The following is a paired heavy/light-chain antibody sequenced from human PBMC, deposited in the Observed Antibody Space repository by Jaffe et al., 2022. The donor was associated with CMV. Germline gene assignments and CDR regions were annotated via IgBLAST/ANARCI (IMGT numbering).Heavy chain of an antibody. CDR2: ISYSGNT. V-gene: IGHV4-39*01. Sequence: QLQLRESGPGLVKPSETLSLTCTVSGGSISSSVVYWGWIRRPPGKGLQWIGSISYSGNTYYHPSLKSRVSISVDTSKNQFSLYLTSVTAADTAVYYCARPSGYSFGYADWGQGTLVTVSS. CDR3: ARPSGYSFGYAD. D-gene: IGHD5-18*01. CDR1: GGSISSSVVY. J-gene: IGHJ4*02.
Light chain of an antibody. J-gene: IGLJ2*01. CDR2: EVS. CDR1: SSDVGGDHF. Sequence: QSALTQPPSASGSPGQSVTISCTGTSSDVGGDHFVSWYQQHPGKAPKLMIYEVSKRPSGVPDRFSGSKSGNTASLTVSGLQADDEADYFCSSYAGSINVIFGGGTKLTVL. V-gene: IGLV2-8*01. CDR3: SSYAGSINVI.